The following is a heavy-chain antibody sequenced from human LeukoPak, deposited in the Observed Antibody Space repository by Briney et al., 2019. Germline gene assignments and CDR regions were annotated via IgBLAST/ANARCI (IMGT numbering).Heavy chain of an antibody. D-gene: IGHD3-22*01. CDR1: GFTFSDHY. CDR2: ISGSGIGGRT. V-gene: IGHV3-69-1*01. J-gene: IGHJ3*02. CDR3: ARGHYYYDSSGYVAFDI. Sequence: GGSLRLSSAASGFTFSDHYMDWVRQAPGKGLEWVSGISGSGIGGRTHYADSVKGRFTISRDNAKNSLYLQMNSLRAEDTAVYYCARGHYYYDSSGYVAFDIWGQGTMVTVSS.